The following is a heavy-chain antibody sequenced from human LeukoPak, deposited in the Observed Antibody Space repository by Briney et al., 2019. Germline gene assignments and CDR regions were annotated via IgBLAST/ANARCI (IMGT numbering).Heavy chain of an antibody. D-gene: IGHD5-24*01. CDR1: GYTFTSSY. CDR2: ISPSGGST. J-gene: IGHJ5*02. V-gene: IGHV1-46*04. Sequence: ASVNVSCKAFGYTFTSSYMHWVRQAPGKGPEGMGVISPSGGSTTYAQKLQRRVTLTRDMSTSTDYLELSSLRSEDTAVYYCARDNSVRDEAWWFNPWGQGTLVTVSS. CDR3: ARDNSVRDEAWWFNP.